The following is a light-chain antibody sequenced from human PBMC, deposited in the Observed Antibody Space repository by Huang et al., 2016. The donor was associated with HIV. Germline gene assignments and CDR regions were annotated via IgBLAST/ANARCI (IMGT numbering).Light chain of an antibody. CDR2: GAS. CDR3: LQYTTWPPVT. Sequence: EMVMTQSPATLSVSPGERATLSCRASQSVSSNLAWYQQKPGQAPRLLIYGASPRATGIPARFSGSGSGTEFTLTISSLQSEDFAVYYCLQYTTWPPVTFGQGTRLEI. CDR1: QSVSSN. J-gene: IGKJ5*01. V-gene: IGKV3D-15*01.